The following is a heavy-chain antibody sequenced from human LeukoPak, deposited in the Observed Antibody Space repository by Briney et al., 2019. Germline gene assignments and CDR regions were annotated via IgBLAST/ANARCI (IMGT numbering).Heavy chain of an antibody. CDR2: IKSKTDGGTT. V-gene: IGHV3-15*01. CDR1: GFTFSNAW. J-gene: IGHJ4*02. Sequence: TTGGSLRLSCAASGFTFSNAWMSWVRQAPGKGLESVGRIKSKTDGGTTDYAAPVKGRFTISREDSKSTLYLQMNSLKTEDTAVYYCTTLNSGSFSNWGQGTLVTVSS. CDR3: TTLNSGSFSN. D-gene: IGHD1-26*01.